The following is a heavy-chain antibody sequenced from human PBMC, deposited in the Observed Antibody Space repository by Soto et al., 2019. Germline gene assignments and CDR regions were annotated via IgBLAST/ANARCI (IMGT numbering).Heavy chain of an antibody. CDR3: ARGPLLWGDV. CDR2: INAGNGNT. D-gene: IGHD3-10*01. Sequence: ASVKVSCKASGYTFYSHSISWVRQAPGQRLEWMGWINAGNGNTKYSQKFQGRVTITRDTSASTAYMELSSLRYEDTAVYYCARGPLLWGDVWGQGTTVTVSS. J-gene: IGHJ6*02. V-gene: IGHV1-3*01. CDR1: GYTFYSHS.